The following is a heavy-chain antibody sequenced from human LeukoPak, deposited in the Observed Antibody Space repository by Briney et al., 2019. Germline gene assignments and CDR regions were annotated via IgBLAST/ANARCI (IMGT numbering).Heavy chain of an antibody. J-gene: IGHJ6*03. D-gene: IGHD1-26*01. CDR3: ARVLRYSGSYRYMDV. Sequence: GSSVKVSCKASGGTFSSYAISWVRQAPGQGLEWMGGIIPIFGTSKYAQKVQGRVTITADESTSTAYMELSSLRSEDTAVYYCARVLRYSGSYRYMDVWGKGTTVTVSS. CDR1: GGTFSSYA. V-gene: IGHV1-69*01. CDR2: IIPIFGTS.